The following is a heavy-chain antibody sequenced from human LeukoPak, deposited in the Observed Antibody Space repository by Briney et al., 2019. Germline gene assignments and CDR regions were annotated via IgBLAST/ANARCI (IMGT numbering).Heavy chain of an antibody. J-gene: IGHJ4*02. CDR2: ISERGGST. D-gene: IGHD3-10*01. CDR3: AKRGIVIRGILVIGYHQEAYHYDF. V-gene: IGHV3-23*01. Sequence: GGSLRLSCVVSGISLSNYAMTWVRQAPGKELEWVSYISERGGSTTYADSVKGRFTISRDTSLNTLYLQMTSLRAEDTAVYFCAKRGIVIRGILVIGYHQEAYHYDFWGQGVLVTVSS. CDR1: GISLSNYA.